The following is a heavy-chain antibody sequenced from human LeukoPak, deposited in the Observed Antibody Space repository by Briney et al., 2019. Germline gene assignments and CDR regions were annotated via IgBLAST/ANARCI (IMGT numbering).Heavy chain of an antibody. CDR3: ANYGPFGPFDY. J-gene: IGHJ4*02. CDR1: GGSISSYY. CDR2: IYYSGST. V-gene: IGHV4-59*08. D-gene: IGHD3-16*01. Sequence: SETLSFTCTVSGGSISSYYWSWIRQPPGKGLEWIGYIYYSGSTNYNPSLKSRVTISVDTSKNQFSLKLSSVTAADTAVYYCANYGPFGPFDYWGQGTLVTVSS.